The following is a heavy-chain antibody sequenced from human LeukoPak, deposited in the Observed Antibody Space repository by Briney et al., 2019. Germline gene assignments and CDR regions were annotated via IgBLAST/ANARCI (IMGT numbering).Heavy chain of an antibody. J-gene: IGHJ4*02. CDR2: IRSKAYGGTT. V-gene: IGHV3-49*04. CDR3: TRARRIAAAGTDY. CDR1: GFTSGDYA. Sequence: GGSLRLSCTASGFTSGDYAMSWVRQAPGQGRGWVGFIRSKAYGGTTEYAASVKGRFTISRDDSKSIAYLQMNSLKTEDTAVYYCTRARRIAAAGTDYWGQGTLVTVSS. D-gene: IGHD6-13*01.